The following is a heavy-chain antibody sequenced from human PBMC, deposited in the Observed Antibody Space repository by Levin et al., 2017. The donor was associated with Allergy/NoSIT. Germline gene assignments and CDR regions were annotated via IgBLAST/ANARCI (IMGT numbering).Heavy chain of an antibody. CDR3: GRDRTAQLIPFDY. V-gene: IGHV1-46*01. Sequence: ASVKVSCKASGYTFTSFYIHWVRQAPGQGPEWMGIIDPSGGSTSYAQKFQGRVTMTRDTSTSTVYMELSSLRSEDTAVYYCGRDRTAQLIPFDYWGQGTLVTVSS. D-gene: IGHD1-26*01. J-gene: IGHJ4*02. CDR2: IDPSGGST. CDR1: GYTFTSFY.